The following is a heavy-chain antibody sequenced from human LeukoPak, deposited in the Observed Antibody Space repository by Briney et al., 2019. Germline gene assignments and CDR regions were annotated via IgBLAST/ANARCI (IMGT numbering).Heavy chain of an antibody. V-gene: IGHV3-30*02. CDR1: GFTFSSYG. Sequence: GGSLRLSCAASGFTFSSYGMHWVRQAPGKGLEWVAFIRYDGSNKYYADSVKGRFTISRDNSKNTLYLQMNSLRAEDTAVYYCAKEGGITIFGVVTLIFDYWGQGTLVTVSS. D-gene: IGHD3-3*01. CDR2: IRYDGSNK. J-gene: IGHJ4*02. CDR3: AKEGGITIFGVVTLIFDY.